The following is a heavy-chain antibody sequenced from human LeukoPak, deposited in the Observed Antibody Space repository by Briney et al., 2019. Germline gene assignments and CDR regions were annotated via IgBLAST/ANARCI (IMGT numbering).Heavy chain of an antibody. Sequence: GGPLRLSCAASGFTFSSYGMPWVRQAPGKGLEWVAVIWYDGSNKYYADSVKGRFTISRDNSKNTLYLQMNSLRAEDTAVYYCARDLVVTPFYYGMDVWGQGTTVTVSS. CDR1: GFTFSSYG. CDR2: IWYDGSNK. V-gene: IGHV3-33*01. CDR3: ARDLVVTPFYYGMDV. J-gene: IGHJ6*02. D-gene: IGHD4-23*01.